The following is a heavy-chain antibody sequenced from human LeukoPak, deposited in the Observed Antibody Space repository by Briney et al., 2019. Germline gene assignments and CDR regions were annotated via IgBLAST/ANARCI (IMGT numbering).Heavy chain of an antibody. Sequence: ASVKVSCKASGGTFSGYAISWVRQAPGQGLEWMGGIIPIFGTANYAQKFQGRVTITADKSTSTAYMELSSLRSEDTAVYYCASGYIAVAPSDYWGQGTLVTVSS. J-gene: IGHJ4*02. D-gene: IGHD6-19*01. CDR3: ASGYIAVAPSDY. CDR1: GGTFSGYA. V-gene: IGHV1-69*06. CDR2: IIPIFGTA.